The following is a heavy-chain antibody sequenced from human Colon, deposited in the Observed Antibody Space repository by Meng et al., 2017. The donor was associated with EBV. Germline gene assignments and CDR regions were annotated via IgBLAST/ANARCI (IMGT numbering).Heavy chain of an antibody. CDR2: IHHSGSA. CDR3: ASFDHIPRRNYFDY. Sequence: QESGPGLGVPSQPLSLTGTCSGGSMSSGNYYRSWIRKPPGKGLEWIGYIHHSGSAYYNPSLKSRVSISVDTSKNQFSLNLNSMTAADTAVYYCASFDHIPRRNYFDYWGQGTLVTVSS. D-gene: IGHD2-21*01. J-gene: IGHJ4*02. V-gene: IGHV4-30-4*01. CDR1: GGSMSSGNYY.